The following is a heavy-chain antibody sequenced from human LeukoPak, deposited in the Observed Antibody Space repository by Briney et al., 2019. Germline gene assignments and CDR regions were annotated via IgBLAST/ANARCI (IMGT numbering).Heavy chain of an antibody. D-gene: IGHD6-19*01. CDR3: ARQSKYSSGWSEYFQH. CDR1: GGSISSYY. V-gene: IGHV4-59*01. CDR2: IYYSEST. J-gene: IGHJ1*01. Sequence: SETLSLTCTVSGGSISSYYWSWIRQPPGKGLEWIGYIYYSESTNYNPSLKSRVTISVDTSKNQFSLKLSSVTAADTAVYYCARQSKYSSGWSEYFQHWGQGTLVTVSS.